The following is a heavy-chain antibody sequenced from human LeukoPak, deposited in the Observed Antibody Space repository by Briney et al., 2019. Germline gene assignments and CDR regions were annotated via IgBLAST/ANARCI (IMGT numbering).Heavy chain of an antibody. D-gene: IGHD2-15*01. CDR3: AKTYVGPYCSGGSCYYFDY. V-gene: IGHV3-30*02. CDR2: IRYDGSNK. CDR1: GFTFSSYG. Sequence: PGGSLRLSCAASGFTFSSYGMHWVRQAPGKGLEWVAFIRYDGSNKYYADSVKGRFAISRDNSKNTLYLQMNSLRAEDTAVYYCAKTYVGPYCSGGSCYYFDYWGQGTLVTVSS. J-gene: IGHJ4*02.